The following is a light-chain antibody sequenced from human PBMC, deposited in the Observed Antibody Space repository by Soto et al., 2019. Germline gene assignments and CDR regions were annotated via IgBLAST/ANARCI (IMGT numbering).Light chain of an antibody. CDR1: SSDVGGYNY. CDR2: EVS. V-gene: IGLV2-8*01. Sequence: QLVLTQPPSASGSPGQSVAISCTGTSSDVGGYNYVSWYQHHPGKAPKLMIYEVSRRPSGVSDRFSGSKSGNTASLTVSGLQAEDEADYYCSSYSGSSNWVFGGGTKVTVL. J-gene: IGLJ3*02. CDR3: SSYSGSSNWV.